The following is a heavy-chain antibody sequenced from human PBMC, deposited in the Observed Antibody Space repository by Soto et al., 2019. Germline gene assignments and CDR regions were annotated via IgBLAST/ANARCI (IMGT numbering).Heavy chain of an antibody. CDR3: ARVGYYSVLFYWYGMDF. Sequence: GGSLRLSCAASGFTLSSYGMHWVRQSPGKGLEWVAVIWYDGSNKYYADSVKGRFTISRDNSKNTLYLQMNSLRAEDTAVYYCARVGYYSVLFYWYGMDFWGQGTTGTVSS. V-gene: IGHV3-33*01. CDR1: GFTLSSYG. D-gene: IGHD6-25*01. CDR2: IWYDGSNK. J-gene: IGHJ6*02.